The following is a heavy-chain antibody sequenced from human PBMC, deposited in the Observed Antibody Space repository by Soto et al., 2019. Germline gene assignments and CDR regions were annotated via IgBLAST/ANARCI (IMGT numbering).Heavy chain of an antibody. CDR1: GDSISSYF. CDR3: ARGSEAWFDP. Sequence: SETLSLTCTVSGDSISSYFWSWIRQPPGKGLEWIGYVYSTEITNYNPSLKSRVAMSIDTSNNQFSLKVRSVTAADTDVYYCARGSEAWFDPWGQGTLVPVYS. V-gene: IGHV4-59*01. J-gene: IGHJ5*02. CDR2: VYSTEIT.